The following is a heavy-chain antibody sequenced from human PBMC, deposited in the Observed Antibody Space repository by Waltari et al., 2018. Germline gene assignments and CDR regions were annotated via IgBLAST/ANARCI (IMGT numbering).Heavy chain of an antibody. J-gene: IGHJ4*02. V-gene: IGHV4-34*01. CDR1: GGSFSGYY. CDR2: INHSGST. D-gene: IGHD6-19*01. Sequence: QVQLQQWGAGLLKPSETLSLTCAVYGGSFSGYYWSWIRQPPGKGLEWIGEINHSGSTNYNPSLKSRVTISVDTSKNQFSLKLSSVTAADTAVYYCARGLGYSSGWYNYWGQGTLVTVSS. CDR3: ARGLGYSSGWYNY.